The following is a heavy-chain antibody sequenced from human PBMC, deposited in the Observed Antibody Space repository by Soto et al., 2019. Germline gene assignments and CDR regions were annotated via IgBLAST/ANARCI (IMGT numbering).Heavy chain of an antibody. D-gene: IGHD4-17*01. V-gene: IGHV3-21*01. CDR1: GFTFSSYS. Sequence: PGGSLRLSCAASGFTFSSYSMNWVRQAPGKGLEWVSSISSSSSYIYYADSVKGRFTISRDNAKNSLYLQMNSLRAEDTAVYYCARAGQGYGAGGMDVWGQGTTVTVSS. CDR3: ARAGQGYGAGGMDV. CDR2: ISSSSSYI. J-gene: IGHJ6*02.